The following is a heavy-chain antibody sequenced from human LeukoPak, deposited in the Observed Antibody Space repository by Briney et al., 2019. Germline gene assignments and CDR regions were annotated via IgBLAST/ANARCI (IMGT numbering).Heavy chain of an antibody. Sequence: GGSLSLSCAASGFPFSDYQMSWIRQAPGKGLEWVSYIRSSGSDTYYADSVKGRFTISRDNTKNALYLQINSLRADDTAVYYCARRGANSGHTFDYWGQGTLGSVSS. CDR2: IRSSGSDT. CDR3: ARRGANSGHTFDY. CDR1: GFPFSDYQ. J-gene: IGHJ4*02. D-gene: IGHD5-12*01. V-gene: IGHV3-11*01.